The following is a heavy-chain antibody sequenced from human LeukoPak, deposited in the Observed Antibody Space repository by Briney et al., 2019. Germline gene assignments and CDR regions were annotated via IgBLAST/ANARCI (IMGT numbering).Heavy chain of an antibody. CDR1: GFTFTSYS. CDR2: ISGGGGST. D-gene: IGHD3-22*01. V-gene: IGHV3-23*01. J-gene: IGHJ3*02. CDR3: ARDHPPEGYYYDSSDAFDI. Sequence: PGGSLRLSCAASGFTFTSYSMNWVRQAPGKGLEWVSTISGGGGSTYYADSVKGRFTISRDNSKNTLYLQMNSLRAEDTAVYYCARDHPPEGYYYDSSDAFDIWGQGTMVAVSS.